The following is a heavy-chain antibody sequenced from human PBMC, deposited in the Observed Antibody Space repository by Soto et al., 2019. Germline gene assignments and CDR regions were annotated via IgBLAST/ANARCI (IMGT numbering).Heavy chain of an antibody. D-gene: IGHD4-17*01. J-gene: IGHJ6*02. Sequence: QVQLVESGGGVVQPGRSLRLSCAASGFTFSIYPMHWVRQAPGTGLEWVAVVSYDGNNRYYADSVKGRFTISRDNSKNTLYLQMNSLRAEDTAVYYCARGTTVKARYYYGLDVWGQGTTVTVSS. CDR2: VSYDGNNR. CDR3: ARGTTVKARYYYGLDV. CDR1: GFTFSIYP. V-gene: IGHV3-30-3*01.